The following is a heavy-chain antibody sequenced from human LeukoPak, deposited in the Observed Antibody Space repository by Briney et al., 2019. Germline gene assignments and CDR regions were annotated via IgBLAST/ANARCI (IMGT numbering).Heavy chain of an antibody. V-gene: IGHV3-74*01. Sequence: GGSLRLSCAASGFNFSPYWMHWVRQAPGKGPVWVSRINNDGTSTWYAESVKGRFTNSRDNARNTVSLQMNSLRAEDTALYYCARDQDGVGTTIDLWGQGTLVTVSS. J-gene: IGHJ5*02. CDR1: GFNFSPYW. CDR3: ARDQDGVGTTIDL. D-gene: IGHD1-26*01. CDR2: INNDGTST.